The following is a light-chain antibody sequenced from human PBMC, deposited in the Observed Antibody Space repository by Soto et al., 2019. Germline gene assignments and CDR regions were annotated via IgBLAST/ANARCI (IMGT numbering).Light chain of an antibody. CDR2: AAS. CDR3: QQLNSYPLT. CDR1: QGISSY. V-gene: IGKV1-9*01. J-gene: IGKJ4*01. Sequence: DIQLTQSPSFLSASLGDRVAITCRASQGISSYLSWYQQKPGKAPKILIYAASTLQTGVPSRFSGSGSGTDFTLTISSLQPEDFATYYCQQLNSYPLTFGGGTKVDIK.